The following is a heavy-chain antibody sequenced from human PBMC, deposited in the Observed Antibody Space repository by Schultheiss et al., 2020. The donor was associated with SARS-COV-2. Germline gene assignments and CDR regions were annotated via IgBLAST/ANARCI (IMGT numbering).Heavy chain of an antibody. V-gene: IGHV4-30-4*01. CDR3: ARGGGYGDYPEYFQH. J-gene: IGHJ1*01. CDR2: IYYSGTT. CDR1: GGSISGGDYY. Sequence: SETLSLTCTVSGGSISGGDYYWSWIRQPPGKGLEWIGYIYYSGTTYYNPSLRSRVTISLDTSKNQFSLKLNSVTAADTAVYYCARGGGYGDYPEYFQHWGQGTLVTVSS. D-gene: IGHD4-17*01.